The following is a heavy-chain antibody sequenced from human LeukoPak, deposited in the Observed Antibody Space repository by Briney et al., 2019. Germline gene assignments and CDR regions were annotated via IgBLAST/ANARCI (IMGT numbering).Heavy chain of an antibody. CDR1: GGPFSGYY. D-gene: IGHD3-22*01. V-gene: IGHV4-34*01. Sequence: TSETLSLTCAVYGGPFSGYYWSWIHQPPGKGLEWIGEINHSGSANYNPSLKSRVTISVDMSKNQFSLKLSSVTAADTAVYYCARARGDYYDSSGYYSAFDYWGQGTLVTVSS. CDR2: INHSGSA. CDR3: ARARGDYYDSSGYYSAFDY. J-gene: IGHJ4*02.